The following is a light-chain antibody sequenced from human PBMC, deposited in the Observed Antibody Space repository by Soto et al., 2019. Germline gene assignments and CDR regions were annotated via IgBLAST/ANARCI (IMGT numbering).Light chain of an antibody. V-gene: IGKV3-11*01. Sequence: EIVLTQSPATLSLSPGERATLSCRASQSVSSFLAWYQQKPGQAPRLLIYDASNRATGTPARFSGSGSGTDFTLTISSLEPEDFAVYFCQQFQSSLRTFGQGTRVEV. J-gene: IGKJ1*01. CDR1: QSVSSF. CDR3: QQFQSSLRT. CDR2: DAS.